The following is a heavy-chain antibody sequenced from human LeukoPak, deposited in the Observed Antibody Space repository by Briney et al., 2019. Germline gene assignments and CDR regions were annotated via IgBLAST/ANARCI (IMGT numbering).Heavy chain of an antibody. Sequence: PGGSLRLSCSASGFAVSSNYMSWVRQAPGKGLEWVSVIYTGDNTYYSDSVKGRFTVSRDTSKNTLNLQMNSLSAEDTAVYYCARDHGRGYCSSTSCYPGFDYGGQGTLVTVSS. J-gene: IGHJ4*02. V-gene: IGHV3-53*01. D-gene: IGHD2-2*01. CDR2: IYTGDNT. CDR3: ARDHGRGYCSSTSCYPGFDY. CDR1: GFAVSSNY.